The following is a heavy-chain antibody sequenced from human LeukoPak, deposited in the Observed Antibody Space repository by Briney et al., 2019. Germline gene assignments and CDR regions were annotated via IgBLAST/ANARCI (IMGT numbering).Heavy chain of an antibody. Sequence: PSETLSLTCTVSGGSISSYYWSWIRQPPGKGLEWIGYIYYSGSTNYNPSLKSRVTMSVDTSKNQFSLNLTSVTAADTAVYYCARVRIVATNSRPFDYWGQGTLVTVSS. CDR3: ARVRIVATNSRPFDY. D-gene: IGHD5-12*01. CDR2: IYYSGST. V-gene: IGHV4-59*08. J-gene: IGHJ4*02. CDR1: GGSISSYY.